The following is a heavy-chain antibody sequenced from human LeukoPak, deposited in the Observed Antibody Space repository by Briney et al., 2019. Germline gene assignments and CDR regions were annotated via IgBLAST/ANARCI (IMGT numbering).Heavy chain of an antibody. Sequence: PSETLSLTCTVSGGPVANRAYYWVWIRQPPGKGLEWIATINYSGSSNYNPSLKSRVIISIDTVKDQFSLRLTSVTAADTAVYYCARYWTLARRFDPWGQGTMITVSS. V-gene: IGHV4-39*01. J-gene: IGHJ5*02. CDR2: INYSGSS. D-gene: IGHD3/OR15-3a*01. CDR3: ARYWTLARRFDP. CDR1: GGPVANRAYY.